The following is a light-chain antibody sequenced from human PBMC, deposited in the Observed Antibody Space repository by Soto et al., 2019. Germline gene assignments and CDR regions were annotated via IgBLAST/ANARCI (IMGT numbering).Light chain of an antibody. CDR3: QQYNTFWT. Sequence: DIQLTQSPSTLSASVGDRVTITCRASHTISTWLAWYQQKPGKAPTLLIYEASRLGTGVPSRFSGSGSGTEFSLTISSLQPDDSATYYCQQYNTFWTFGHGTQVES. J-gene: IGKJ1*01. CDR1: HTISTW. V-gene: IGKV1-5*03. CDR2: EAS.